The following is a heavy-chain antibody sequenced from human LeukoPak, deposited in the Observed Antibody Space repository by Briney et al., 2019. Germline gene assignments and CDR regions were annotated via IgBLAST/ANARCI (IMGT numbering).Heavy chain of an antibody. Sequence: ASVKVSCKASGYTFPTYGITWVRQAPGHGLEWMGWISAHNGDTNYVQNLQGRVTMTTDTSTRTAYMELRSLTSDDTAVYYCASSGGIVAMVGGYYYGMDVWGQGTTVTVSS. CDR2: ISAHNGDT. D-gene: IGHD5-12*01. CDR1: GYTFPTYG. V-gene: IGHV1-18*01. J-gene: IGHJ6*02. CDR3: ASSGGIVAMVGGYYYGMDV.